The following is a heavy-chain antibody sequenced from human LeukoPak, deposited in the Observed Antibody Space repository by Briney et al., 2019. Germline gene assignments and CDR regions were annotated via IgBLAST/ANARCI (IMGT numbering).Heavy chain of an antibody. CDR3: ARDGTSSAAFDI. Sequence: PSETLSLTCAVSGGSISSGGYSWSWVRQPPGKGLEWIGEIYHSGSTNYNPSLKSRVTISVDKSKNQFSLKLSSVTAADTAVYYCARDGTSSAAFDIWGQGTMVTVSS. V-gene: IGHV4-4*02. CDR1: GGSISSGGYS. J-gene: IGHJ3*02. D-gene: IGHD1-26*01. CDR2: IYHSGST.